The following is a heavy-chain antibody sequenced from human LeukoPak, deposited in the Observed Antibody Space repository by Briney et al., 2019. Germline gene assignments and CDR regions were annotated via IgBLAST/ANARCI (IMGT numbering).Heavy chain of an antibody. CDR1: GYTFTGYY. D-gene: IGHD2-15*01. CDR3: ARHGDIVVVVAGNWFDH. Sequence: ASVTVSYKASGYTFTGYYMHWVRQAPGQGLEWMGWINPNSGGTNYAQKFQGRVTMTRDPAISTAYMELSRLRSDDTAVYCCARHGDIVVVVAGNWFDHWGQGTLVTVSS. V-gene: IGHV1-2*02. J-gene: IGHJ5*02. CDR2: INPNSGGT.